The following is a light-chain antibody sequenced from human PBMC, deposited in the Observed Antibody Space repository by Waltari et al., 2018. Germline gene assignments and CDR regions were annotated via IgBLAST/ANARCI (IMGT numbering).Light chain of an antibody. CDR1: PSVGTY. CDR2: DAS. V-gene: IGKV3-11*01. CDR3: QQRRSWPLT. J-gene: IGKJ4*01. Sequence: EIVLTQSPAILSFSPGARATLSCRASPSVGTYLAWYQQRPGQSPRLLIYDASYRATGIPARFSGSGSETDFTLTISSLQPEDFAVYYCQQRRSWPLTFGGGTRVQI.